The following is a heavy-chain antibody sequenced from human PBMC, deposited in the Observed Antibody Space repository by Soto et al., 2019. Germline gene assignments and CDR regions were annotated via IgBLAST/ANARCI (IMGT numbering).Heavy chain of an antibody. V-gene: IGHV1-69*04. J-gene: IGHJ4*02. CDR1: GGTFSSYT. D-gene: IGHD6-13*01. CDR3: ARDRAGSSSWYFDY. CDR2: IIPILGIA. Sequence: GASVKVSCKASGGTFSSYTISWVRQAPGQGLEWMGRIIPILGIANYAQKFQGRVTITADKSTSTAYMELSSLRSEDTAVYYCARDRAGSSSWYFDYWGQGTLVTVSS.